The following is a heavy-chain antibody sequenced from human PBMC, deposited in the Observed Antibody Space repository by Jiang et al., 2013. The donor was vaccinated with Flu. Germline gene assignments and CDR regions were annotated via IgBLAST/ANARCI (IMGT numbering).Heavy chain of an antibody. D-gene: IGHD3-10*01. Sequence: EVKKPGESLKISCKGSGYSFTNYWIGWVRQMPGKGLEWMGIIYPGDSDTRYSPSFQGQVTISADKSISTAYLQWSSLKASDTAMYYCARHDKTLPSGQLLWFGELLGNWFDPWGQGTLVTVSS. CDR1: GYSFTNYW. CDR3: ARHDKTLPSGQLLWFGELLGNWFDP. CDR2: IYPGDSDT. V-gene: IGHV5-51*01. J-gene: IGHJ5*02.